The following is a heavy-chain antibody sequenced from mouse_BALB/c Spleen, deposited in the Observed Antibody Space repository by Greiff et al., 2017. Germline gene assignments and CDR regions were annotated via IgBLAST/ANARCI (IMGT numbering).Heavy chain of an antibody. CDR1: GFTFSSYT. D-gene: IGHD2-4*01. V-gene: IGHV5-12-2*01. Sequence: EVQLVESGGGLVQPGGSLKLSCAASGFTFSSYTMSWVRQTPEKRLEWVAYISNGGGSTYYPDTVKGRFTISRDNAKNTLYLQMSSLKSEDTAMYYCARHLITTNAMDYWGQGTSVTVSS. CDR2: ISNGGGST. CDR3: ARHLITTNAMDY. J-gene: IGHJ4*01.